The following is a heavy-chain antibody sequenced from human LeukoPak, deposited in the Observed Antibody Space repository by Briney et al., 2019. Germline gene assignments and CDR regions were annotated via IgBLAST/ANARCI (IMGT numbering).Heavy chain of an antibody. D-gene: IGHD3-3*01. V-gene: IGHV5-51*01. Sequence: GESLKISCKGSGYSFTNYWIGWVRQMPGKGLDWMGLIYPGDSDTRYRPSFQGQVTISADKSISTAYLQWSSLRASDTAMYYCARYETYYDFSTDYWGQGTLVTVSS. CDR2: IYPGDSDT. J-gene: IGHJ4*02. CDR3: ARYETYYDFSTDY. CDR1: GYSFTNYW.